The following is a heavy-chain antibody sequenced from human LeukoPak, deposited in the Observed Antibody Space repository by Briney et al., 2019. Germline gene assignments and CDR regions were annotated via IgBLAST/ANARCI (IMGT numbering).Heavy chain of an antibody. D-gene: IGHD1-26*01. CDR2: MNPNSGNT. J-gene: IGHJ3*02. CDR3: ARGKEPDAFDI. V-gene: IGHV1-8*03. Sequence: ASVKVSCKASGYTFTSYDINWVRQATGQGLEWMGWMNPNSGNTGYAQKFQGRVTITRNTSISTAYMGLSSLRSEDTAVYYCARGKEPDAFDIWGQGTMVTVSS. CDR1: GYTFTSYD.